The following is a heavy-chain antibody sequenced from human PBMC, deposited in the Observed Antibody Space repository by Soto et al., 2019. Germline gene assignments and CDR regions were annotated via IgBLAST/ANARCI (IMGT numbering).Heavy chain of an antibody. CDR1: RGTFNTSP. V-gene: IGHV1-69*01. Sequence: QVQLAQSGAEVKKPGSSVKVSCQTSRGTFNTSPISWVRQAPGQGLEWLGDILPVFGMVNYAQQFQDRLTLTADDSTTSVCMEVSRLTPEDTAVYFCATPHLRGRQYDYRSPPTASLYHSGLGVWGQGTTVIVSS. CDR2: ILPVFGMV. D-gene: IGHD3-3*01. CDR3: ATPHLRGRQYDYRSPPTASLYHSGLGV. J-gene: IGHJ6*02.